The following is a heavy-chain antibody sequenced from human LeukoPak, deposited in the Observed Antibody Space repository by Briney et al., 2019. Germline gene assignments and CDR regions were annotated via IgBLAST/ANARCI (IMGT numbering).Heavy chain of an antibody. CDR3: ARDVPAAIRALDP. CDR1: GYTFTSYY. Sequence: ASVKVSCKASGYTFTSYYMHWVRQAPGQGLEWRGIINPSGGSTSYAQKFQGRVTMTRDTSTSTVYMELSSLRSEDTAVYYCARDVPAAIRALDPWGQGTLVTVSS. CDR2: INPSGGST. D-gene: IGHD2-2*01. J-gene: IGHJ5*02. V-gene: IGHV1-46*01.